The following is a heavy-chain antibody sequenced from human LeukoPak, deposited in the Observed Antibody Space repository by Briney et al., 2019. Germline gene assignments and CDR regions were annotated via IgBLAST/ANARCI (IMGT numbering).Heavy chain of an antibody. J-gene: IGHJ6*02. V-gene: IGHV4-34*01. CDR1: GGSFSGYY. CDR2: INHSGST. Sequence: SETLSLTCAVYGGSFSGYYWSWIRQPPGKGLEWIGEINHSGSTNYNPSLRSRVTISVDTSKNQFSLKLSSVTAADTAVYYCARQKPAYYYYYGMDVWGQGTTVTVSS. CDR3: ARQKPAYYYYYGMDV.